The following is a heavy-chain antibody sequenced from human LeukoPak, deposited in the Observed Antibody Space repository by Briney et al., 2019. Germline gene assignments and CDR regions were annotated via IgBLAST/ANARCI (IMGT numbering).Heavy chain of an antibody. CDR2: MSADGINT. Sequence: GGSLRLSCTASGFIFSDYAMHWVRQAPGKGLEWVAVMSADGINTFYAASVRGRFTISRDNSKNTLYLQMNSLRAEDTAVYYCAKDSDLWELLLTHWGQGTLVTVSS. CDR1: GFIFSDYA. V-gene: IGHV3-30-3*01. D-gene: IGHD1-26*01. CDR3: AKDSDLWELLLTH. J-gene: IGHJ4*02.